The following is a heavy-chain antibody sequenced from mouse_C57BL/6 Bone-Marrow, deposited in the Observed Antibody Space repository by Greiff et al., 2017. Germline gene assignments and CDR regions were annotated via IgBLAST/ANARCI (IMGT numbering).Heavy chain of an antibody. CDR3: ARSGPLGRSFDY. Sequence: QVQLQQPGAELVKPGASVKMSCKASGYTFTSYWITWVQQRPGQGLEWIGDIYPTSGRTNYNEKFKSKARLTVDTSSNTAYMQLSSLTSEDSAVFYCARSGPLGRSFDYWGQGTTLTVSS. V-gene: IGHV1-55*01. CDR2: IYPTSGRT. D-gene: IGHD4-1*01. CDR1: GYTFTSYW. J-gene: IGHJ2*01.